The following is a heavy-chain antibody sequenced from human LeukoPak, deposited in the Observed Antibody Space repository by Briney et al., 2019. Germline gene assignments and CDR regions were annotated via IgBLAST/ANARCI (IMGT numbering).Heavy chain of an antibody. J-gene: IGHJ3*02. Sequence: GGSLRLSCAASGFTLSSYWMHWVRRAPGKGLVWVSRVNSDESTTTYADSVKGRFTISRDNAKNTLYLQMNSLRAEDTAVYYCVRGAVAGKWSVFDIWGQGTMVTVSS. CDR3: VRGAVAGKWSVFDI. CDR1: GFTLSSYW. CDR2: VNSDESTT. D-gene: IGHD6-19*01. V-gene: IGHV3-74*01.